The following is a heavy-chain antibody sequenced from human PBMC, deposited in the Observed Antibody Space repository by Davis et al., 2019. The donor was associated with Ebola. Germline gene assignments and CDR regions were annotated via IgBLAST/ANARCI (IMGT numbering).Heavy chain of an antibody. J-gene: IGHJ6*03. CDR2: IYHSGST. CDR1: GGSISSSNW. V-gene: IGHV4-4*02. CDR3: ARVVVPAARPSPYYMDV. D-gene: IGHD2-2*01. Sequence: SETLSLTCAVSGGSISSSNWWSWVRQPPGKGLEWIGEIYHSGSTNYNPSLKSRVTISVDKSKNQFSLKLSSVTAADTAVYYCARVVVPAARPSPYYMDVWGKGTTVTVSS.